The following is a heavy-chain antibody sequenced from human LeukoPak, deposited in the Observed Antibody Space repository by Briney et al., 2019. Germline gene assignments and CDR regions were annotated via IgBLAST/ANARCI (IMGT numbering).Heavy chain of an antibody. CDR2: IYYSGST. CDR3: ARARGEMATIIYYYYYMDV. D-gene: IGHD5-24*01. CDR1: GGSISSYY. V-gene: IGHV4-59*01. J-gene: IGHJ6*03. Sequence: PSEALSLTCTVSGGSISSYYWSWIRQPPGKGLEWIGYIYYSGSTNYNPSLKSRVTISVDTSKNQFSLKLSSVTAADTAVYYCARARGEMATIIYYYYYMDVWGKGTTVTISS.